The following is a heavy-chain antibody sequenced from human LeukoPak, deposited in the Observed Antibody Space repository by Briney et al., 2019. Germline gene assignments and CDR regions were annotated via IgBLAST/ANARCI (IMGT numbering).Heavy chain of an antibody. Sequence: SETLSLTCTVSGGSISSSSYYWGWIRQPPGQGLECLGYIYYSGSTNYNPSLKSRVTISVDTSKNQFSLKLSSVTAADTAVYYCARHNDYGDYRHFDYWGQGTLVTVSS. CDR3: ARHNDYGDYRHFDY. CDR1: GGSISSSSYY. CDR2: IYYSGST. J-gene: IGHJ4*02. D-gene: IGHD4-17*01. V-gene: IGHV4-61*05.